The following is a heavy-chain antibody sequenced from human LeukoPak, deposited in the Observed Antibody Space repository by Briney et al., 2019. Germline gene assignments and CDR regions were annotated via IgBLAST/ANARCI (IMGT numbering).Heavy chain of an antibody. CDR3: ARELGIYYYYGMDV. J-gene: IGHJ6*02. CDR2: ISSSSSTI. D-gene: IGHD7-27*01. Sequence: GGSLRLSCAASGFTFSSYSMNWVRQAPGKGLEWVSYISSSSSTIYYADSVKGRFTISRDNAKNSLYLQMNSLRAEDTAVYYCARELGIYYYYGMDVWGQGTTVTVSS. CDR1: GFTFSSYS. V-gene: IGHV3-48*04.